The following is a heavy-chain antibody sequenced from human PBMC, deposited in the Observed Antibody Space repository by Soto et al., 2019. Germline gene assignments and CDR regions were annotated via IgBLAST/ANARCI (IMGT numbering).Heavy chain of an antibody. CDR2: LSYDGTYK. CDR3: AKGGLYATSWYEGY. Sequence: PGGSLRLSCAASGFTFSIFGMHWVRQAPGKGLEWVAVLSYDGTYKYYADSVKGHFTISRDNSKNALYLQLNSLTADDTAVYYCAKGGLYATSWYEGYWGQGTLVTVSS. J-gene: IGHJ4*02. D-gene: IGHD6-13*01. V-gene: IGHV3-30*18. CDR1: GFTFSIFG.